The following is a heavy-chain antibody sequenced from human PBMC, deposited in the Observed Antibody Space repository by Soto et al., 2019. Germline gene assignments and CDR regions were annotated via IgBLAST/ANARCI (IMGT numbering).Heavy chain of an antibody. CDR2: ISAYNGNT. CDR3: ARDVSGYEGGVYYYYGMDV. J-gene: IGHJ6*02. Sequence: GASVKVSCKASGYTFTSYGISWVRQAPGQGLEWMGWISAYNGNTNYAQKLQGRVTMTTDTSTSTAYMELRSLRSDDTAVYYCARDVSGYEGGVYYYYGMDVWGQGTTVTVSS. CDR1: GYTFTSYG. V-gene: IGHV1-18*04. D-gene: IGHD5-12*01.